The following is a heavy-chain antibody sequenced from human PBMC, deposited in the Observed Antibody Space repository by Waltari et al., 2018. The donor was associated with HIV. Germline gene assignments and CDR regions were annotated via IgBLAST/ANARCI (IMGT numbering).Heavy chain of an antibody. D-gene: IGHD3-3*01. V-gene: IGHV1-8*01. Sequence: QVQLVQSGAEVKKPGASVKVSCKASGYTFTSYDINWVRQATGQGLEWMGWMNPNSGNTGYAQKFQGRVTMTRNTSISTAYMELSSLRSEDTAVYYCARGITYYDFWSGYYTHAFDIWGQGTMVTVSS. CDR2: MNPNSGNT. CDR1: GYTFTSYD. CDR3: ARGITYYDFWSGYYTHAFDI. J-gene: IGHJ3*02.